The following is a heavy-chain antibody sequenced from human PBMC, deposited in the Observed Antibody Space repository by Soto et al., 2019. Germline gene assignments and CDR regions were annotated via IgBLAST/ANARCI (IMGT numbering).Heavy chain of an antibody. CDR2: IYPGDSDT. CDR1: GYSFTNYW. Sequence: GESLKISCKGSGYSFTNYWIGWVRQMPGKGLEWMGIIYPGDSDTRYSPSFQGQVTISVDKSISIAYLQWSSLKASDTAMYYCARGLTTLTTHYFDYWGQGTLVTVSS. D-gene: IGHD1-1*01. CDR3: ARGLTTLTTHYFDY. J-gene: IGHJ4*02. V-gene: IGHV5-51*01.